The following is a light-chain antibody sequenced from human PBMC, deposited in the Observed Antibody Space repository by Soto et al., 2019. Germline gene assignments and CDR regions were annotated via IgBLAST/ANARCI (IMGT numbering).Light chain of an antibody. CDR1: QSVSSNY. V-gene: IGKV3-20*01. Sequence: EIVLTQSPGTLSLSPGERATLSCRASQSVSSNYLAWYQQKPGQAPRLLIYGASSRATGIPDRFSGSGSGTHFTLTSSRLEPEDFGVCHCQQYGSSHLAFGGGTKVEIK. J-gene: IGKJ4*01. CDR3: QQYGSSHLA. CDR2: GAS.